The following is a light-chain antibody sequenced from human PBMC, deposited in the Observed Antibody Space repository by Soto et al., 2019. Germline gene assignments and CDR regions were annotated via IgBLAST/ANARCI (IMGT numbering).Light chain of an antibody. J-gene: IGKJ1*01. CDR2: WAS. CDR1: QSVLYSSNNKNY. V-gene: IGKV4-1*01. CDR3: HQYYGDTWT. Sequence: DIVMTQSPDSLAVSLGERATINCKSSQSVLYSSNNKNYLAWYQQKPGQPPKLLFYWASTRESGVPDRFSGSGSGTDFTLTISSLQAEDVAVYYCHQYYGDTWTFGQGTKVEVK.